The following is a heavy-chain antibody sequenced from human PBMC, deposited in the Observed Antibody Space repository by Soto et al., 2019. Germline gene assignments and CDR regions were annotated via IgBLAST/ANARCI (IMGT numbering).Heavy chain of an antibody. CDR1: GGSIRSYY. D-gene: IGHD5-12*01. V-gene: IGHV4-39*01. J-gene: IGHJ5*02. Sequence: QVQLQESGPGLVKPSETLSLTCTVSGGSIRSYYWGWIRQPPGKGLEWIGSIYYTGSTYYNPSLKSRVTMSVDASDNHVSLKLNSVTAADTAVYYCARHTSTINLHFDPWGQGTTVTVSS. CDR3: ARHTSTINLHFDP. CDR2: IYYTGST.